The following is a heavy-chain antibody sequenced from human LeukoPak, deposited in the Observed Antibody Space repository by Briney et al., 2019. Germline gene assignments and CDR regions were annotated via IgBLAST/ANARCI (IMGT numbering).Heavy chain of an antibody. V-gene: IGHV3-73*01. D-gene: IGHD1-7*01. CDR3: TRLGTTPDY. CDR1: GFTFSGSA. CDR2: IRSKANSYAT. J-gene: IGHJ4*02. Sequence: PGGSLKLSCAASGFTFSGSAMRWVRQASGKGLEWVGRIRSKANSYATAYAASVKGRFTISRDDSKNTAYLQMNSLKTEDTAVYYCTRLGTTPDYWGQGTLVTVSS.